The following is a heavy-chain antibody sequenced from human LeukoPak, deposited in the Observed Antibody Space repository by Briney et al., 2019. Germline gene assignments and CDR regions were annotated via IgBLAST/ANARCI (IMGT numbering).Heavy chain of an antibody. Sequence: GGSLRLSCTASGFTVSLNYMSWVRQAPGKGLEWVANIKQDGSEKYYVDSVKGRFTISRDNAKNSLYLQMNSLRAEDTAVYYCARDRRETMITFGGVMTAGWFDPWGQGTLVTVSS. D-gene: IGHD3-16*01. J-gene: IGHJ5*02. CDR2: IKQDGSEK. CDR1: GFTVSLNY. V-gene: IGHV3-7*03. CDR3: ARDRRETMITFGGVMTAGWFDP.